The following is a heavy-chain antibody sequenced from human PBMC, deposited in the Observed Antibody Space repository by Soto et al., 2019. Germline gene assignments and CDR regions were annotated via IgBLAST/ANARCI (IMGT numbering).Heavy chain of an antibody. D-gene: IGHD6-6*01. V-gene: IGHV4-59*01. CDR1: GGSIIIYY. CDR2: LHYSGST. J-gene: IGHJ5*02. CDR3: ATGGTIAARRGNWFDP. Sequence: TSEPRSLTCTVSGGSIIIYYWSWIRQPPGKGLEWIGFLHYSGSTIYNPSLTSRVTMSLDTSKNQFSLRLSSVTAADTAVYYCATGGTIAARRGNWFDPWGQGTLVTVSS.